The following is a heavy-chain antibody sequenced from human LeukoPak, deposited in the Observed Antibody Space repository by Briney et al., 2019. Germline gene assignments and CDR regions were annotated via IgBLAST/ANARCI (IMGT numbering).Heavy chain of an antibody. CDR2: IYSSGST. CDR1: GGSIRGYY. J-gene: IGHJ6*03. V-gene: IGHV4-59*01. CDR3: ARVFDSGSQAYFYYMDV. D-gene: IGHD3-10*01. Sequence: SETLSLTCNVSGGSIRGYYWSWIRQPPGKGLEWIGYIYSSGSTNYNPSLKSRVTMSVDTSKNQFPLKVSSVTAADTAVYYCARVFDSGSQAYFYYMDVWGKGTTVTISS.